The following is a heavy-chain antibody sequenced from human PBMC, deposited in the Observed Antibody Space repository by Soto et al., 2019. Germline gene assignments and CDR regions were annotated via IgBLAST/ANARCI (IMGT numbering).Heavy chain of an antibody. CDR2: ISYDGSNK. J-gene: IGHJ4*02. CDR1: GFTFSSYG. CDR3: AKDSEIVVVLSGVDY. V-gene: IGHV3-30*18. D-gene: IGHD3-22*01. Sequence: PGGSLRLSCAASGFTFSSYGMHWVRQAPGKGLEWVAVISYDGSNKYYADSVKGRFTISRDNSKNTLYLQMNSLRAEDTAVYYCAKDSEIVVVLSGVDYWGQGTLVTVSS.